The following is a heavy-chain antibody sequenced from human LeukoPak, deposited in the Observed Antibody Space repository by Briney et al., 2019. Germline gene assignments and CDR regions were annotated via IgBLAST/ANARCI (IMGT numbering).Heavy chain of an antibody. CDR3: TTPGGYSRWYYYYVDV. V-gene: IGHV3-15*01. CDR2: IKSKTDGGTT. CDR1: GFTFSNAW. D-gene: IGHD5-12*01. Sequence: GGSLRLSCAASGFTFSNAWMSWVRQAPGKGLEWVGRIKSKTDGGTTDYAAPVKGRFTISRDDSKNTLYLQMNSLKTEDTAVYYCTTPGGYSRWYYYYVDVWGKGTTVTVSS. J-gene: IGHJ6*03.